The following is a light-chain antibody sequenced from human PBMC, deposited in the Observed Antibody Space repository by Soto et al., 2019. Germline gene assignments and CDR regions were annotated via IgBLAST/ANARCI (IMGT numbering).Light chain of an antibody. CDR2: DAS. Sequence: EFVFTPSPGTLSLSPGERAPLSCRASPTVRNNYLAWYQQKPGQAPRLLIYDASSRATGIPDRFSGGGSGTDFTLTISRLEPEDFAVYYCQQFSSYPLTFGGGTKVDIK. V-gene: IGKV3-20*01. CDR1: PTVRNNY. J-gene: IGKJ4*01. CDR3: QQFSSYPLT.